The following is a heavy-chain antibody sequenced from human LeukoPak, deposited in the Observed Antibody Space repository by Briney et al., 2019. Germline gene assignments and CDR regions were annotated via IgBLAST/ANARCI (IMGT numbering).Heavy chain of an antibody. CDR3: AKDNPRLRFLEWLYDY. CDR2: ISGGGGST. J-gene: IGHJ4*02. V-gene: IGHV3-23*01. Sequence: GGSLRLSCAASGFTFSSYAMSWVRQAPGKGLEWVSAISGGGGSTYYADSVKGRFTISRDNSKNTLYLQMNSLRAEDTAVYYCAKDNPRLRFLEWLYDYWGQGTLVTVSS. CDR1: GFTFSSYA. D-gene: IGHD3-3*01.